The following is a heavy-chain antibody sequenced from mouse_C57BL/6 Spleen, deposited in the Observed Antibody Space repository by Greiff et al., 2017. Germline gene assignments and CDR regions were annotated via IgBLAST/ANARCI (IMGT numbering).Heavy chain of an antibody. V-gene: IGHV1-7*01. CDR1: GYTFTNYW. Sequence: VQLQQSGTELAKPGASVKLSCKASGYTFTNYWMHWVKQRPGQGLEWIGYIHPSSGYTKYNQKFKDKATLTADKSSSTAYMQLSSLTYEDSAVYFCARAAYALDYWGQGTILTVSS. CDR3: ARAAYALDY. D-gene: IGHD1-1*01. CDR2: IHPSSGYT. J-gene: IGHJ2*01.